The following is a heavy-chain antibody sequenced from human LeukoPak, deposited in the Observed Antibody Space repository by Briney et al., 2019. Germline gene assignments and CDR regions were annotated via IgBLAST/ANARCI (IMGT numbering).Heavy chain of an antibody. J-gene: IGHJ4*02. CDR2: ITSSSSNI. CDR3: ARWESGTYLILDY. V-gene: IGHV3-48*02. CDR1: GFTFSSYS. D-gene: IGHD1-26*01. Sequence: GGSLRLSCAASGFTFSSYSMSWVRQAPGKGLEWVSYITSSSSNIYYADSVKGRFAISRDNAENSLYLQMNSLREEDTAVYYCARWESGTYLILDYWGQGTLVTVSS.